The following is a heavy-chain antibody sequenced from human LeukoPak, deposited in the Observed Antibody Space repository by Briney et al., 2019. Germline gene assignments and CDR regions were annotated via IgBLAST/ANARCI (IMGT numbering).Heavy chain of an antibody. CDR1: GFTFSDYY. V-gene: IGHV3-11*01. J-gene: IGHJ4*02. CDR3: ARDLTGYYFDY. D-gene: IGHD3-9*01. CDR2: ISSSGSTI. Sequence: GGSLRLSCAASGFTFSDYYMSWIRQAPGKGLEWVSYISSSGSTIFYADSVQGRFTISRDNAKNSLYLQMNSLRAEDTAVYYCARDLTGYYFDYWGQGTLVTVSS.